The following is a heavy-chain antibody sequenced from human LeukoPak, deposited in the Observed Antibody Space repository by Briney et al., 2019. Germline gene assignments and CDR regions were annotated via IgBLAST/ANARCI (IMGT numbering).Heavy chain of an antibody. CDR2: ISGDGSRT. CDR3: AKDLTQLYLAFDY. J-gene: IGHJ4*02. Sequence: GGSLRLSCAASGFTFDDYAMHWVRQAPGKGLECVSLISGDGSRTYYADSVKGRFTISRDNSRNPLYLQMNSLRTEDTALYYCAKDLTQLYLAFDYWGQGTLVTVPS. CDR1: GFTFDDYA. D-gene: IGHD5-24*01. V-gene: IGHV3-43*02.